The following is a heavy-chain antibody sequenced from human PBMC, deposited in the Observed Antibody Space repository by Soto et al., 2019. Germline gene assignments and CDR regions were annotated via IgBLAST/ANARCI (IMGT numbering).Heavy chain of an antibody. D-gene: IGHD3-10*01. CDR1: GFTFSSRW. CDR2: IKQDGSEI. J-gene: IGHJ4*02. Sequence: EVQLVESGGGLVQPGGSLRLSCVASGFTFSSRWMIWVRHVPGKGLEWVANIKQDGSEIHYVDSVKGRFTISRDNAKNSLYLQMNSLRVEDTAVYHCVRSSGWTGDFWGQGILVTVSS. CDR3: VRSSGWTGDF. V-gene: IGHV3-7*04.